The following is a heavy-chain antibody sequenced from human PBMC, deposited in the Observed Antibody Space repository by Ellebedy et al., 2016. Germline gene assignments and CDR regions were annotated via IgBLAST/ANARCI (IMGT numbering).Heavy chain of an antibody. Sequence: GGSLRLXCAASGFTFHNYAMSWVRQAPGKGLEWVSLIIGSGVYTFYADSVRGRFTMSRDNSNNTLYLQMNSLRAEDTALYYCAKGSYDTMKSAFDIWGQGTMVTVSS. J-gene: IGHJ3*02. CDR1: GFTFHNYA. V-gene: IGHV3-23*01. D-gene: IGHD3-22*01. CDR2: IIGSGVYT. CDR3: AKGSYDTMKSAFDI.